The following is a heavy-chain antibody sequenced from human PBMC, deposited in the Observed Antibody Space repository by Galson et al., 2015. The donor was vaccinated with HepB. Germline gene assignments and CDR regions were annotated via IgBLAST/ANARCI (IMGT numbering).Heavy chain of an antibody. D-gene: IGHD2-2*01. CDR3: ARWGGYCSSTSCYPGFDI. V-gene: IGHV1-69*13. J-gene: IGHJ3*02. Sequence: SVKVSCKASGGTFSSYAISWVRQAPGQGLEWMGGIIPIFGTANYAQKFQGRVTITADESTSTAYMELSSLRSEDTAVYYCARWGGYCSSTSCYPGFDIWGQGTMVTVSS. CDR1: GGTFSSYA. CDR2: IIPIFGTA.